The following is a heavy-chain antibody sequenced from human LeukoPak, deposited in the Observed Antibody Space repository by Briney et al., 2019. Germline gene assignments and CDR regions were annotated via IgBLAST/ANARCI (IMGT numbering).Heavy chain of an antibody. CDR1: GFTFSSYA. D-gene: IGHD3-3*01. CDR3: AKGLYDFWSGHQYYFDY. J-gene: IGHJ4*02. V-gene: IGHV3-23*01. CDR2: ISGSGGST. Sequence: GGSLRLSCAASGFTFSSYAMSWVRQARGKGLEWVSAISGSGGSTYYADSVRGRFTISRDNSKNTLYLQMNSLRAEDTAVYYCAKGLYDFWSGHQYYFDYWGQGTLVTVSS.